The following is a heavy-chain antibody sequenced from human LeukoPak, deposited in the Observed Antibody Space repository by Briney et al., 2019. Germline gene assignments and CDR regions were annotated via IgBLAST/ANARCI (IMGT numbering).Heavy chain of an antibody. Sequence: PGGSLRLSCAASGFTFSSYAMSWVRQAPGKGLEWVSAISATGGAIYYADSVKGRFTISRDNSKNTLYVQMKTLRAEDTAVYYCVKMSSTYSKVTSGSGLSFDYWGQGTLVTVSS. D-gene: IGHD2-15*01. CDR3: VKMSSTYSKVTSGSGLSFDY. CDR2: ISATGGAI. J-gene: IGHJ4*02. CDR1: GFTFSSYA. V-gene: IGHV3-23*01.